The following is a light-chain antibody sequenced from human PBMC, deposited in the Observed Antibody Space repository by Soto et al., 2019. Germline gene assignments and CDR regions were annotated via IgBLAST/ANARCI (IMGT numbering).Light chain of an antibody. Sequence: DIQMTQSPSTLSASVGDRVTITCQASQDISNYLNWYEQKPGKAPKLLIYDASNLETGVPSRFSGSGSGTDFTFTISRLQPEDIATYYCQHYNSYSEAFGQGTKVDIK. CDR1: QDISNY. CDR3: QHYNSYSEA. J-gene: IGKJ1*01. CDR2: DAS. V-gene: IGKV1-33*01.